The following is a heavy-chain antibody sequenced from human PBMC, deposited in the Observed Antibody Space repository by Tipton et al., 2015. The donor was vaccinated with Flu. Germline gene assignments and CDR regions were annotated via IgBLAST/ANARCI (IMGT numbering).Heavy chain of an antibody. CDR1: GFTFSSYE. V-gene: IGHV3-48*03. CDR2: ISSSASTI. CDR3: ARDLLGYYYYGMDV. D-gene: IGHD2-8*02. J-gene: IGHJ6*01. Sequence: AVSGFTFSSYEMNWVRQAPGKGLEWVSYISSSASTIYYADSVRGRFTISRDNAKNSLSPQMNSLRAEDTAVYYCARDLLGYYYYGMDVWGQGTTVTVSS.